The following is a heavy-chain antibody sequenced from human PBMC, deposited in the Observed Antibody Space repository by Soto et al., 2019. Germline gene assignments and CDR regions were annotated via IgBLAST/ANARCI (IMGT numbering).Heavy chain of an antibody. CDR1: GFTFSSYG. D-gene: IGHD3-22*01. Sequence: ESGGGVVQPGRSLRLSCAASGFTFSSYGMHWVRQAPGKGLEWVAVIWYDGSNKYYADSVKGRFTISRDNSKNTLYLQMNSLRAEDTAVYYCARELDDSSGYYYGRYYYGMDVWGQGTTVTVSS. V-gene: IGHV3-33*01. CDR3: ARELDDSSGYYYGRYYYGMDV. CDR2: IWYDGSNK. J-gene: IGHJ6*02.